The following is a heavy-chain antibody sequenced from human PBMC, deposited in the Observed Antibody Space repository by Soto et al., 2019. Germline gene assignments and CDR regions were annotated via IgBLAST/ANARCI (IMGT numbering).Heavy chain of an antibody. Sequence: QVQLVQSGTEVKKPGASVKVSCKASGYTFTSYGIHWVRQAPGQRLEWMGWINAANGDTKYSPKFKGRVTITRDTSASTGYMELSSVRSEDTAVYYCVRRHVSATGIDWFDPWGQGTLVTVSS. CDR2: INAANGDT. J-gene: IGHJ5*02. D-gene: IGHD6-13*01. CDR1: GYTFTSYG. CDR3: VRRHVSATGIDWFDP. V-gene: IGHV1-3*01.